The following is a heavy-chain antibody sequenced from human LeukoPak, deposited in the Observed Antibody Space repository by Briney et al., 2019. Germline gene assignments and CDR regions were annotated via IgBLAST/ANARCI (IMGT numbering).Heavy chain of an antibody. V-gene: IGHV3-53*01. CDR3: AREVTGTGDYFDY. CDR2: IYSGGRT. J-gene: IGHJ4*02. D-gene: IGHD1-1*01. Sequence: PGRSLRLSCAASRFTVSSNYMSWVRQAPGKGLEWVSVIYSGGRTYYADSVKGRFTISRDNSKNTLYLQMNSLRAEDTAVYYCAREVTGTGDYFDYWGQGTLVTVSS. CDR1: RFTVSSNY.